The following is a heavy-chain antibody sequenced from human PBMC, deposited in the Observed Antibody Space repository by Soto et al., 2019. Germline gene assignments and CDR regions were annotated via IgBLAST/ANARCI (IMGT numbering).Heavy chain of an antibody. J-gene: IGHJ1*01. CDR1: GGTFSSYT. Sequence: QVQLVQSGAEVKKPGSSVKVSCKASGGTFSSYTISWVRQAPGQGLEWMGRIIPILGIANYAQKFQGRVTXPXIKHPSTAYMERSSLRSHDTAVYCCAPSSRSAAFEPWGQGTLVTPSS. V-gene: IGHV1-69*02. CDR3: APSSRSAAFEP. CDR2: IIPILGIA. D-gene: IGHD2-15*01.